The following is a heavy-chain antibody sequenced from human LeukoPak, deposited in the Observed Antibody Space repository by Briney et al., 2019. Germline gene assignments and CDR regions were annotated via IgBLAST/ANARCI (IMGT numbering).Heavy chain of an antibody. D-gene: IGHD6-6*01. J-gene: IGHJ5*02. V-gene: IGHV3-64*01. Sequence: GGSLRLSCAASGFTFSLYAMLWVRQAPGEGLEYVSAISSDGGSTYYENSVKGRFTISRDNSKNTLYLQMGSLRGEDTAVYYCARSSRSSGANWFDPWGQGILVTVSS. CDR3: ARSSRSSGANWFDP. CDR1: GFTFSLYA. CDR2: ISSDGGST.